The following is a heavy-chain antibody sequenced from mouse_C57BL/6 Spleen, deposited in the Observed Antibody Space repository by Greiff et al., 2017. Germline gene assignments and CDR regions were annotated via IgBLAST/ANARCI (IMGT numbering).Heavy chain of an antibody. CDR2: IYPGSGST. CDR3: ARRGYYYGTPY. V-gene: IGHV1-55*01. D-gene: IGHD1-1*01. CDR1: GYTFTSYW. Sequence: QVQLQQSGAELVKPGASVKMSCKASGYTFTSYWITWVKQRPGQGLEWIGDIYPGSGSTNYNEKFKSKATLTVDTSSSTAYMQLSSLTSEDSAVYYCARRGYYYGTPYWGQGTTLTVSS. J-gene: IGHJ2*01.